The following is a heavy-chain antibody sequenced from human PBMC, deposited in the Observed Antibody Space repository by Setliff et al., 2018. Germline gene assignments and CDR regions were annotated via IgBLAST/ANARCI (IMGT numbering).Heavy chain of an antibody. J-gene: IGHJ6*04. CDR3: AREVGYYDSSGYPDV. CDR1: GGSISSSIYY. D-gene: IGHD3-22*01. CDR2: IYYSGST. Sequence: SETLSLTCTVSGGSISSSIYYWGWIRQPPGKGLEWIGSIYYSGSTYYNPSLKSRVTISVDTSKNRFSQKLSSVTAADTAVYYCAREVGYYDSSGYPDVWGKGTTVTVSS. V-gene: IGHV4-39*07.